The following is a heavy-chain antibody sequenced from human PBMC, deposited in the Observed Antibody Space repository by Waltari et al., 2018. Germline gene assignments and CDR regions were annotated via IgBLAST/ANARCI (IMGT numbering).Heavy chain of an antibody. V-gene: IGHV3-74*01. D-gene: IGHD6-6*01. CDR3: ARDLPDVHNAFDF. CDR1: GFNLGLEY. J-gene: IGHJ3*01. CDR2: ITTFGTE. Sequence: EVQLVESGGGLVQPGGSLRLSCKASGFNLGLEYMHWFRQRPGKGLEWLSIITTFGTEGYAASVKGRFTIFRDDAKNTLYLQMNSLTAEDTAVYYCARDLPDVHNAFDFWGPGATVIVSS.